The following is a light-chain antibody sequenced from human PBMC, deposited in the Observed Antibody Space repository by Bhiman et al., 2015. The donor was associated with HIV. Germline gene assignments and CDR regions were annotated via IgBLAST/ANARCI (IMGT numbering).Light chain of an antibody. CDR2: AVT. CDR3: SSYTSSSLYV. CDR1: SSDVGDYNY. V-gene: IGLV2-11*01. J-gene: IGLJ1*01. Sequence: QSALTQPRSVSGSPGQSVTISCTGTSSDVGDYNYVSWYQQHPGKAPKLIVYAVTQRPSGVPDRFSGSKSGNTASLTISGLQAEDEADYYCSSYTSSSLYVFGTGTKVTVL.